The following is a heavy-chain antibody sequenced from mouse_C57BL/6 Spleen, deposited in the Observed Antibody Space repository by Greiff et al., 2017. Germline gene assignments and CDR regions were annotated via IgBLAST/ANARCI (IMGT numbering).Heavy chain of an antibody. J-gene: IGHJ1*03. CDR1: GYTFTSYW. D-gene: IGHD5-1-1*01. CDR3: ARQYFNWYFDV. V-gene: IGHV1-7*01. CDR2: INPSSGYT. Sequence: QVQLKESGAELAKPGASVKLSCKASGYTFTSYWMHWVKQRPGQGLEWIGYINPSSGYTKYNQKFKDKATLTADKSSSTAYMQLSSLTYEDSAVYYCARQYFNWYFDVWGTGTTVTVSS.